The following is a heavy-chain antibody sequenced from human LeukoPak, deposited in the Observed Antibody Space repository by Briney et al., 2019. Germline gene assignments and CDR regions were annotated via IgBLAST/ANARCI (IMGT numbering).Heavy chain of an antibody. J-gene: IGHJ4*02. CDR3: ARDSSGRYGQDY. V-gene: IGHV4-61*02. CDR1: GGSISSGSYY. Sequence: SETLSLTCTVSGGSISSGSYYWSWIRQPAGKGLEWIGRIYTSGSTDYNPSLKSRVTISVDTSKNQFSLKLSSVTAADTAVYYCARDSSGRYGQDYWGQGTLVTVSS. D-gene: IGHD6-19*01. CDR2: IYTSGST.